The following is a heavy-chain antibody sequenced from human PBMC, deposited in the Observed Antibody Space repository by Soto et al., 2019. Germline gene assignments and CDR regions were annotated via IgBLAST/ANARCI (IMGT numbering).Heavy chain of an antibody. D-gene: IGHD3-22*01. Sequence: PSETLSLTCTVSGGSISSYYWSWIRQPPGKGLEWIGYIYYSGSTNYNPSLKSRVTISVDTSKNQLSLKLSSVTAADTAVYYCAREASYYDSSGYSPSRNFDYWGQGTLVTVSS. CDR3: AREASYYDSSGYSPSRNFDY. CDR1: GGSISSYY. V-gene: IGHV4-59*01. J-gene: IGHJ4*02. CDR2: IYYSGST.